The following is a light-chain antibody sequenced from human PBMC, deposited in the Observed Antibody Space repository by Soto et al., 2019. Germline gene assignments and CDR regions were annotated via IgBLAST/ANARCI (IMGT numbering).Light chain of an antibody. CDR2: EVT. CDR3: SSYTTSSPRV. V-gene: IGLV2-14*01. CDR1: SSDVGIYNY. J-gene: IGLJ1*01. Sequence: QSVLTQPASVSGSPGQSIAISCTGSSSDVGIYNYVSWYQQHPGKVPKLIIYEVTNRPSGVSNRFSGSKSGNTASLTISGLQAEDEAHYYCSSYTTSSPRVFGTGTKVTV.